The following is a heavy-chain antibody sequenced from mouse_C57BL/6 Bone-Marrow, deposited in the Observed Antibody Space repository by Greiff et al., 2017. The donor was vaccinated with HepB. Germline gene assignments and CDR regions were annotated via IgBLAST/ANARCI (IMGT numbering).Heavy chain of an antibody. CDR2: IYPGSGST. V-gene: IGHV1-55*01. D-gene: IGHD1-1*01. CDR3: ARQYYYGSTWFAD. J-gene: IGHJ3*01. Sequence: VQLQQPGAELVKPGASVKMSCKASGYTFTSYWITWVKQRPGQGLEWIGDIYPGSGSTHYNEKFKSKATLTVDTSSSTAYMQLSSLTSEDSAVYYGARQYYYGSTWFADWGQGTRVTVSA. CDR1: GYTFTSYW.